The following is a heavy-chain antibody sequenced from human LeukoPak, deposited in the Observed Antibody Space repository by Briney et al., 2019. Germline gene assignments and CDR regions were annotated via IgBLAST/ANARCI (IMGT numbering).Heavy chain of an antibody. D-gene: IGHD1-1*01. Sequence: GGSLRLSCAASGVTVSNNYMSWVRQAPGKALEWVSVIYSGGSTYYADSVKGRFTISRDKSKNTVYLQMNSLRAEDTAVYYCAKTTAVATPPLYFQNWGQGTLVTVSS. J-gene: IGHJ1*01. CDR2: IYSGGST. CDR3: AKTTAVATPPLYFQN. V-gene: IGHV3-66*01. CDR1: GVTVSNNY.